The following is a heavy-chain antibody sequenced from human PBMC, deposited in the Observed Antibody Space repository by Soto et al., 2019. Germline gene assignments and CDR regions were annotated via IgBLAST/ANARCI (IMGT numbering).Heavy chain of an antibody. Sequence: QEQLVESGGGVVQPGRSLRLSCAASGFTFSSYAMHWVRQAPGKGLEWVAVISYDGSNKYYADSVKGRFTISRDNSKNTLYLQMNSLRAEDTAVYYCARDRGSGSYYGPYYYYGMDVWGQGTTVTVSS. D-gene: IGHD1-26*01. J-gene: IGHJ6*02. CDR2: ISYDGSNK. CDR3: ARDRGSGSYYGPYYYYGMDV. CDR1: GFTFSSYA. V-gene: IGHV3-30-3*01.